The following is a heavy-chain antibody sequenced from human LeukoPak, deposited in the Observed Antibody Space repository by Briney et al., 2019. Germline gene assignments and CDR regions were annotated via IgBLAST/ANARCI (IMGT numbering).Heavy chain of an antibody. CDR2: ISYSGDTI. Sequence: GGSLRLSCAASEFTFSDYYMSWIRQAPGKGLEWVSYISYSGDTIYYADSVKGRFTVSRDNAKNSLYLQMNSLRAEDTAVYYCARLGIITAAGSNDYWGQGTLGTVSS. CDR1: EFTFSDYY. V-gene: IGHV3-11*01. D-gene: IGHD6-13*01. J-gene: IGHJ4*02. CDR3: ARLGIITAAGSNDY.